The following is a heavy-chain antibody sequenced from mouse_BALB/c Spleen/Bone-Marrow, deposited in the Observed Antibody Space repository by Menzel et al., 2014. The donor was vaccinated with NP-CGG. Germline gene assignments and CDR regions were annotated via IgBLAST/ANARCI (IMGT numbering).Heavy chain of an antibody. CDR1: GFNIKDTY. J-gene: IGHJ4*01. CDR3: TRGYGNYALYYYAMDY. D-gene: IGHD2-10*02. V-gene: IGHV14-3*02. Sequence: VQLQHSGAELVKPGASVKLSCTASGFNIKDTYMHWVKQRPEQGLEWIGRIDPANGNTKYDPKFQGKATITADTSSNTACLQLSSLTSEDTAVYYCTRGYGNYALYYYAMDYWGQGTSVTVSS. CDR2: IDPANGNT.